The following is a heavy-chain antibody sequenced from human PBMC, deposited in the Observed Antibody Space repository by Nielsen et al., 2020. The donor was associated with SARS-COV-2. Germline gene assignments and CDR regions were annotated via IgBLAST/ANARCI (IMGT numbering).Heavy chain of an antibody. J-gene: IGHJ6*03. D-gene: IGHD2-2*01. Sequence: SETLSLTCAVSGGSVSSNDWWTWVRQSPGKGLEWIGEVSHSGSINYNPSLKSRVTLSMDKSKTQFSLRLTSVSAADTAVYFCARGDLVVVPSPILGLGPFFYYFYLDVWGKGTTVIVSS. V-gene: IGHV4-4*02. CDR3: ARGDLVVVPSPILGLGPFFYYFYLDV. CDR2: VSHSGSI. CDR1: GGSVSSNDW.